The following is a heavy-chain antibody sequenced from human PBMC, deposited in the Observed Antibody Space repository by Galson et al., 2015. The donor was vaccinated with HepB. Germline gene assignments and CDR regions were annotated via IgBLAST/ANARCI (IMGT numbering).Heavy chain of an antibody. V-gene: IGHV3-23*01. D-gene: IGHD5-18*01. J-gene: IGHJ5*01. CDR1: GFAFGTHA. CDR2: ISGNGDST. CDR3: AKGYGLFDS. Sequence: SLRLSCAASGFAFGTHAMSWVRQAPGRGLEWISGISGNGDSTFYADSVKGRFTVSRDNSNNMLYLQMNSLRAEDAGLYLCAKGYGLFDSWGQGILVTVSS.